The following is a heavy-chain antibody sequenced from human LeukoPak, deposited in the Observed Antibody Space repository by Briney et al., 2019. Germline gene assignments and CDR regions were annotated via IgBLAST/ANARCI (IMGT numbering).Heavy chain of an antibody. V-gene: IGHV3-21*05. J-gene: IGHJ4*02. CDR2: ISNSGTYT. D-gene: IGHD6-19*01. CDR3: ARSRGAGPGAYFDY. Sequence: PGGSLRLSCAASGFTFSRFWMNWVRQAPGKGLEWVSYISNSGTYTNYADSVKGRFTISRDNTKNSLYLQMSSLRAEDTAVYYCARSRGAGPGAYFDYWGQGTLVTVSS. CDR1: GFTFSRFW.